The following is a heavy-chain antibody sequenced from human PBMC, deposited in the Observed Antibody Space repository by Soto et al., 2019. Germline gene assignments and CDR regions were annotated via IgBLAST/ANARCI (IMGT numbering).Heavy chain of an antibody. CDR1: GGTFSSYA. CDR2: IIPIFGTA. J-gene: IGHJ5*02. CDR3: ARDYKENCSSTSCYRFDP. V-gene: IGHV1-69*13. D-gene: IGHD2-2*01. Sequence: SVKVSCIASGGTFSSYAIRWVRQAPGQGLEWMGGIIPIFGTANYAQKFQGRVTITADESTSTAYMELSSLRSEDTAVYYCARDYKENCSSTSCYRFDPWGQGTLVTVSS.